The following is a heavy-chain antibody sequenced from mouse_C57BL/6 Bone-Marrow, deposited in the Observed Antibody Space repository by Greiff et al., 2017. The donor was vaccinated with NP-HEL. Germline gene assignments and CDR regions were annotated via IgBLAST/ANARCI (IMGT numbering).Heavy chain of an antibody. V-gene: IGHV3-6*01. CDR1: GYSITSGYY. D-gene: IGHD1-1*01. CDR3: ARRGYYYGSSIDY. Sequence: VQLQQSGPGLVKPSQSLSLTCSVTGYSITSGYYWNWIRQFPGNNLEWMGYISYDGSNNYNPSLKNRNSITRDTSKNQFFLKLHSVTTEDTATYYRARRGYYYGSSIDYWGQGTTLSVSS. J-gene: IGHJ2*01. CDR2: ISYDGSN.